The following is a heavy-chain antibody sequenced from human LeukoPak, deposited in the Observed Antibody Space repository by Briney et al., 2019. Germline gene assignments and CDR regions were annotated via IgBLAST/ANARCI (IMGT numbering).Heavy chain of an antibody. CDR3: ARAKQLWLQGPSSGWYP. Sequence: SETLSLTCAVYGGSFSGYYWSWIRQPPGKGLEWIGEINHSGSTNYNPSLKSRVTISVDTSKNQFSLKLSSVTAADTAVYYCARAKQLWLQGPSSGWYPWGQGTLVTVSS. J-gene: IGHJ5*02. CDR1: GGSFSGYY. CDR2: INHSGST. D-gene: IGHD5-18*01. V-gene: IGHV4-34*01.